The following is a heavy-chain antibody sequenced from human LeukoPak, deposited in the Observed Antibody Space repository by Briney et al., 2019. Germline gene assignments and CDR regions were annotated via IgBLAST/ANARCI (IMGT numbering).Heavy chain of an antibody. CDR3: AKIRPTYDYGDGEDY. CDR2: ISGGGGST. CDR1: GFVFSNYA. V-gene: IGHV3-23*01. Sequence: GGSLRLSCAASGFVFSNYAMTWVRQAPGKGLEWVSSISGGGGSTYYADSVKGQFTISRDNSMSTLYLQMNSLRAEDTAKYYCAKIRPTYDYGDGEDYWGQGILVTVSS. J-gene: IGHJ4*02. D-gene: IGHD4-17*01.